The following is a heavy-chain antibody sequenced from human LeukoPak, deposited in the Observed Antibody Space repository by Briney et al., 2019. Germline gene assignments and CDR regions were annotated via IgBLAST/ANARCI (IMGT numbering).Heavy chain of an antibody. CDR1: GFTFEASA. J-gene: IGHJ4*02. D-gene: IGHD6-13*01. CDR3: GAGTGRSDFDY. Sequence: GGSLRLSCAASGFTFEASAMSWVRQAPGKGLEWVGRIKSKTDGGTTDHAAPVKGRFTISRDDSKNTLYLQMNSLKTEDTAVYYCGAGTGRSDFDYWGQGTLVTVSS. CDR2: IKSKTDGGTT. V-gene: IGHV3-15*01.